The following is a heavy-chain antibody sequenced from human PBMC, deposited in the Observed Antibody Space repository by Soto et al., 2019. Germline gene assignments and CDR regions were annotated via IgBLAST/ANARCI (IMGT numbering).Heavy chain of an antibody. Sequence: SETLSLTCAVYGGSVRGSYWSWIRQPPGKGLEWIGEINDSGSTKYNPSLKSRVTISVDTSKNQFSLSLSSVTAADTAVYYCATRPPGDTWFGVFDYWRQGTLVTVSS. J-gene: IGHJ4*02. V-gene: IGHV4-34*01. CDR1: GGSVRGSY. D-gene: IGHD3-10*01. CDR3: ATRPPGDTWFGVFDY. CDR2: INDSGST.